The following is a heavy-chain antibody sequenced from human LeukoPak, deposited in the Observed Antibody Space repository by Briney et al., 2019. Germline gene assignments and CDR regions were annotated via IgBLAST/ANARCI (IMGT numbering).Heavy chain of an antibody. V-gene: IGHV3-7*01. J-gene: IGHJ4*02. CDR3: ARETPMSYSFTSFFDY. D-gene: IGHD1-26*01. CDR1: GFTFSTYW. Sequence: PGGSLRLSCAASGFTFSTYWMSWVRQAPGKGLEWVANIKQDGSEKYYVDSVEGRFTISRDNARNSLYLQMNSLRAEDTAVYYCARETPMSYSFTSFFDYWGQGTLVTVSS. CDR2: IKQDGSEK.